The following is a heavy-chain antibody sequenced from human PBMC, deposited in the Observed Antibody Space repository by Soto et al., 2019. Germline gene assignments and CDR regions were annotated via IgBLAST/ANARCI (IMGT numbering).Heavy chain of an antibody. CDR3: ARATGLLYYFDY. CDR2: IYHSGST. V-gene: IGHV4-30-2*01. Sequence: SETLSLTCAVSGGSISSGGYSWSWIRQPPGKGLEWIGYIYHSGSTYYNPSLKSRVTISVDRSKNQFSLKLSSVTAADTAVYYCARATGLLYYFDYWGQGTLVTVSS. CDR1: GGSISSGGYS. D-gene: IGHD1-1*01. J-gene: IGHJ4*02.